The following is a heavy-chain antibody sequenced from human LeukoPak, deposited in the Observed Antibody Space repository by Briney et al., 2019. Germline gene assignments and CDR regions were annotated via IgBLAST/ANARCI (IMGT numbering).Heavy chain of an antibody. D-gene: IGHD3-22*01. CDR1: GFTFSSSW. CDR3: ARAERSGYYGFDF. V-gene: IGHV3-7*04. Sequence: GGSLRLSCAASGFTFSSSWMTWVRQAPGKGLEWVANIKPDGSEGSYVDSVKGRFTISRDNAKNSLYLQMNSLRAEDTAVYYCARAERSGYYGFDFWGQGTLVTVSS. J-gene: IGHJ4*02. CDR2: IKPDGSEG.